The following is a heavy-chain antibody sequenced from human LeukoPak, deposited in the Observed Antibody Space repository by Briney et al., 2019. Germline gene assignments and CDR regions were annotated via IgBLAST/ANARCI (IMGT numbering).Heavy chain of an antibody. J-gene: IGHJ4*02. Sequence: SVKVSCKASGGTFSSYAISWVRQAPGQGLEWMGGIIPIFGTANYAQKFQGRVTITADESTSTAYMELSSLRSEDTAVYYCARVVGYDSSGYYSPGDYWGQGTLVTVSS. V-gene: IGHV1-69*13. CDR3: ARVVGYDSSGYYSPGDY. CDR1: GGTFSSYA. CDR2: IIPIFGTA. D-gene: IGHD3-22*01.